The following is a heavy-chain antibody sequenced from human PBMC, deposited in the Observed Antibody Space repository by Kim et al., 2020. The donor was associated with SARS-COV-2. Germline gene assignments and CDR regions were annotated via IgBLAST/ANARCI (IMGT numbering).Heavy chain of an antibody. D-gene: IGHD3-22*01. V-gene: IGHV3-30*04. CDR3: ARALMEDYYDSSGTDY. J-gene: IGHJ4*02. CDR2: ISYDGSNK. CDR1: GFTFSSYA. Sequence: GGSLRLSCAASGFTFSSYAMHWVRQAPGKGLEWVAVISYDGSNKYYADSVKGRFTISRDNSKNTLYLQMNSLRAEDTAVYYCARALMEDYYDSSGTDYWGQGTLVTVSS.